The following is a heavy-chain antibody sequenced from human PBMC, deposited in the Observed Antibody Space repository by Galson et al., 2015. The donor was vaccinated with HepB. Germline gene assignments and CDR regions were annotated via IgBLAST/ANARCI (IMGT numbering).Heavy chain of an antibody. CDR1: GFTFSSYW. V-gene: IGHV3-74*01. Sequence: SLRLSCAASGFTFSSYWMHWVRQAPGKGLVWVSRINSDGSSTSYADSVKGRFTISRDNAKNTLYLQMNSLRAEDTAVYYCARDYYDSSGYYPSPFDYWGQGTLVTVSS. J-gene: IGHJ4*02. D-gene: IGHD3-22*01. CDR3: ARDYYDSSGYYPSPFDY. CDR2: INSDGSST.